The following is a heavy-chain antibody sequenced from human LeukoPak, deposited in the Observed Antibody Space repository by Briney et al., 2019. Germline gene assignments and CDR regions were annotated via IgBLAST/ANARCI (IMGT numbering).Heavy chain of an antibody. D-gene: IGHD3-16*02. CDR3: ARQEGLSFWLDP. CDR1: GYSFSNYW. V-gene: IGHV5-51*01. CDR2: IYCDDSNV. J-gene: IGHJ5*02. Sequence: GESLKISCTGSGYSFSNYWIAWVRQMPGKGLEWMGVIYCDDSNVRYSPSFEGHVTISADKSISTAYLQWSSLKASDTAMYYCARQEGLSFWLDPWGQGTLVTVSS.